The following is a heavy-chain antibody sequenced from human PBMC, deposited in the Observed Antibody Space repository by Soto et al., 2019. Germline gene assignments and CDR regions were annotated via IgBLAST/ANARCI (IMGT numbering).Heavy chain of an antibody. V-gene: IGHV4-59*01. Sequence: SETLSLTCTVSSDSISSYYWSWIRQPPGKRLEWIGYISYSGSTDYNPSLKSRVTISGDTSKNQFSLKVSSVTAADTAVYYCARGTSWQLPFDYWGQGTLVT. D-gene: IGHD6-13*01. CDR2: ISYSGST. CDR3: ARGTSWQLPFDY. J-gene: IGHJ4*02. CDR1: SDSISSYY.